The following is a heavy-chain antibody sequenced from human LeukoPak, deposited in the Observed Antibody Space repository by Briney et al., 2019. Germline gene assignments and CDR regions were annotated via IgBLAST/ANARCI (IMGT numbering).Heavy chain of an antibody. V-gene: IGHV3-11*06. CDR2: ISSSSSYT. D-gene: IGHD3-10*01. J-gene: IGHJ4*02. CDR1: GFTFSDYY. CDR3: ARAYGSGSHQFDY. Sequence: PGGSLRLSCAASGFTFSDYYMSWIRQAPGKGLEWVSYISSSSSYTNYADSVKGRFTISRDNAKNSLYLQMNSLRAEDTAVYYCARAYGSGSHQFDYWGQGTLVTVSS.